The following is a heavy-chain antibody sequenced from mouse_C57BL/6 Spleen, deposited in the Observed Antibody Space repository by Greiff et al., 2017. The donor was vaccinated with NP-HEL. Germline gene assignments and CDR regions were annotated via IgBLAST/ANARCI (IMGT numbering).Heavy chain of an antibody. CDR3: AIYGSSLRAMDY. J-gene: IGHJ4*01. CDR1: GYTFTSYW. V-gene: IGHV1-64*01. CDR2: IHPNSGST. Sequence: QVQLQQPGAELVKPGASVKLSCKASGYTFTSYWMHWVKQRPGQGLEWIGMIHPNSGSTNYNEKFTSKATLTVDKSSSTAYMQLSSLTSEDSAVDYCAIYGSSLRAMDYWGQGTSVTVSS. D-gene: IGHD1-1*01.